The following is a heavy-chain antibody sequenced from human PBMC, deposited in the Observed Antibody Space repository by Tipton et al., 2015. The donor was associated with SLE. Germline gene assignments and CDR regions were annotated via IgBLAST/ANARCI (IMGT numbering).Heavy chain of an antibody. Sequence: TLSLTCTVSGGSISSSSYYWGWIRQPPGKGLEWVGTSYYRGKTFYNPSLQSRVTISLDTSKNQFSLRLSSVTAADTAVYYCARLTTLATFYSWGQGTRVTVSS. CDR2: SYYRGKT. J-gene: IGHJ4*02. CDR1: GGSISSSSYY. D-gene: IGHD5-24*01. CDR3: ARLTTLATFYS. V-gene: IGHV4-39*07.